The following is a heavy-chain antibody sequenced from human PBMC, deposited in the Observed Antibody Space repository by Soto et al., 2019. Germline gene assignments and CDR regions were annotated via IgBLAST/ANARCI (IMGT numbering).Heavy chain of an antibody. CDR2: IYWDDDK. CDR3: AHRPFNSAWHDAYDI. J-gene: IGHJ3*02. D-gene: IGHD5-18*01. Sequence: SGPTLVNPTETLTLTCTFSGFSLSARGEGVGWIRQPPGKALEWLAIIYWDDDKRYSPSLRTTFTITKDTSKNQVVLTMTNTDPVDTATYFCAHRPFNSAWHDAYDIWGPGTMVTVSS. CDR1: GFSLSARGEG. V-gene: IGHV2-5*02.